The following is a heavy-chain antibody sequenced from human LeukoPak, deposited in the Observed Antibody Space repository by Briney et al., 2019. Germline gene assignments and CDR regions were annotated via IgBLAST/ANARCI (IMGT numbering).Heavy chain of an antibody. Sequence: NPSQTLSLTRTVSARPISSGTYYWSWIRQPPGKGLEWIGYIYYSWSTNYNPSLRSRVTISVDTSKNQFSLKLSSVTAADTAVYYCAREKVDYGDSYWFDPWGQGTLVTVSS. V-gene: IGHV4-61*01. CDR1: ARPISSGTYY. J-gene: IGHJ5*02. CDR2: IYYSWST. D-gene: IGHD4-17*01. CDR3: AREKVDYGDSYWFDP.